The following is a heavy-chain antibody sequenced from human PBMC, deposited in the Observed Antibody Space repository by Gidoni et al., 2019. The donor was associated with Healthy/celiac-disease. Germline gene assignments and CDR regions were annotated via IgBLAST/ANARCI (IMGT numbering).Heavy chain of an antibody. CDR1: GGSISSSSYY. V-gene: IGHV4-39*01. D-gene: IGHD3-9*01. J-gene: IGHJ4*02. CDR2: IYYSGST. Sequence: QLQLQESGPGLVKPPETLSLTCTVSGGSISSSSYYWGWIRQPPGKGLEWIGSIYYSGSTYYNPSLKSRVTISVDTSKNQFSLKLSSVTAADTAVYYCARVLYYDILTGYPGEYYFDYWGQGTLVTVSS. CDR3: ARVLYYDILTGYPGEYYFDY.